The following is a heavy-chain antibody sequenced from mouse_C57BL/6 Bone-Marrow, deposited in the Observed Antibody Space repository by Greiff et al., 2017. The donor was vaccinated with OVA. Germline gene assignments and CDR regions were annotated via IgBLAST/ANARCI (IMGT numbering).Heavy chain of an antibody. V-gene: IGHV5-4*01. CDR2: ISDGGSYT. D-gene: IGHD4-1*01. J-gene: IGHJ2*01. CDR3: ARDRDVWDYFDY. CDR1: GFTFSSYA. Sequence: DVKLVESGGGLVKPGGSLKLSCAASGFTFSSYAMSWVRQTPEKRLEWVATISDGGSYTYYPDNVKGRFTISRDNAKNNLYLQMSHLKSEDTAMYYCARDRDVWDYFDYWGQGTTLTVSS.